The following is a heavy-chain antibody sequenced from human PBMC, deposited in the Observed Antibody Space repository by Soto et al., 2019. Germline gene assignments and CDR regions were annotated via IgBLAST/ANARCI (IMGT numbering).Heavy chain of an antibody. V-gene: IGHV3-23*01. CDR1: GFSFSIYA. CDR2: ISGSGGTT. J-gene: IGHJ5*02. D-gene: IGHD3-10*01. CDR3: AKEIDHTGWGSGSYPFP. Sequence: EVQLSESGGGLVQPGGSLRLSCKASGFSFSIYAMTWVRQAPGKGLEWVSAISGSGGTTYHADSVKGRFTISRDNSKNTLYLQMNSRRAEDTAVYYCAKEIDHTGWGSGSYPFPWGQGTLVTVSS.